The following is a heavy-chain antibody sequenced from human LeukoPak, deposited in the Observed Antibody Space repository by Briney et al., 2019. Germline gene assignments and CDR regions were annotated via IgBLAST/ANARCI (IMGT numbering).Heavy chain of an antibody. D-gene: IGHD2-21*02. V-gene: IGHV4-39*01. CDR3: ARVPARAGPFDY. Sequence: SETLPLTCTVSGGSISSSSYYWGWIRQPPGKGLEWIGSIYYSGSTYYNPSLKSRVTISVDTSKNQFSLKLSSVTAADTAVYYCARVPARAGPFDYWGQGTLVTVSS. CDR1: GGSISSSSYY. J-gene: IGHJ4*02. CDR2: IYYSGST.